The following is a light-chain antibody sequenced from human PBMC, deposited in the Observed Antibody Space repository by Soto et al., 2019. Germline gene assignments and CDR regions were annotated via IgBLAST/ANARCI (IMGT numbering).Light chain of an antibody. J-gene: IGLJ3*02. CDR3: QTWGTGIWV. CDR2: LNSDGSH. CDR1: SGHSSYA. Sequence: QSVLTQSPSASASLGASVKLTCTLSSGHSSYAIAWHQQQPEKGPRYLMKLNSDGSHSKGDGIPDRFSGSSSGAERYPTISSLQSEDEADYYCQTWGTGIWVFGGGTQLTVL. V-gene: IGLV4-69*01.